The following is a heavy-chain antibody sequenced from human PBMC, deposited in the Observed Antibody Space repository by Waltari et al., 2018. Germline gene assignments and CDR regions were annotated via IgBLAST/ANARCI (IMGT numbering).Heavy chain of an antibody. CDR2: IKEDGSVK. D-gene: IGHD3-3*01. Sequence: EVQLVESGGGLVQPGGSLRLSCAASELTFAYYWVTWVRQAPGKGLEWVANIKEDGSVKYYVDSVKCRFTISRDNAKNSLYLQMSSLRVEDTAVYYCVTQSWSNFEYWGQGTLVTVSS. J-gene: IGHJ4*02. CDR3: VTQSWSNFEY. CDR1: ELTFAYYW. V-gene: IGHV3-7*01.